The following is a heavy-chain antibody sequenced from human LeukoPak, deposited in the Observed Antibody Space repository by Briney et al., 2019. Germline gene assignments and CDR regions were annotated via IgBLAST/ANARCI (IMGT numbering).Heavy chain of an antibody. CDR2: IYCGGST. Sequence: PGGSLRLSCAASGFTVSSNYMSWVRQAPGKGLEWVSGIYCGGSTYYADSVKGRFTISRDNSKNTLYLQMNSLRAEDTAVYYCARVGLIGYDLSDHDYWGQGTRVTVSS. J-gene: IGHJ4*02. V-gene: IGHV3-66*01. D-gene: IGHD5-12*01. CDR1: GFTVSSNY. CDR3: ARVGLIGYDLSDHDY.